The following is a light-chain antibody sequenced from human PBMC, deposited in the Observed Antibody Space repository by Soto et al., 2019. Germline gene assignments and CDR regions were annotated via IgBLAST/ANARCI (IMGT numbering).Light chain of an antibody. CDR3: QQYGTSKWT. J-gene: IGKJ1*01. Sequence: DIQMTQSPSSLSASVGDRVTISCRASQTISTYLHWYQHKPGRAPRLLISDVSTLQSGVPGRFRGSGSETEFTLTITYLQTEDFEVFYCQQYGTSKWTLGQGTKV. CDR1: QTISTY. CDR2: DVS. V-gene: IGKV1-39*01.